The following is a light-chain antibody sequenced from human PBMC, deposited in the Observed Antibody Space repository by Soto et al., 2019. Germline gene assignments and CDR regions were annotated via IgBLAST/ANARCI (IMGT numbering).Light chain of an antibody. CDR1: QNISRQ. J-gene: IGKJ1*01. Sequence: DIQMTQSPSTLSASVGDRVSITSRINQNISRQLAWYQQKPGKAPNLLIYQASNLETGVPSRFTGSGSGTEFTLTISSPQPDDLATYYCLQYQSYWTFGQGTKVEVK. CDR3: LQYQSYWT. CDR2: QAS. V-gene: IGKV1-5*03.